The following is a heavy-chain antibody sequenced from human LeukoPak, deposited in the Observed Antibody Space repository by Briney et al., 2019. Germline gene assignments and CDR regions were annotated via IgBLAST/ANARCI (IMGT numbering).Heavy chain of an antibody. CDR1: GFTFTNYA. V-gene: IGHV3-23*01. CDR2: ISNSGRT. CDR3: AKESPYAVGGTGRIYYFDY. Sequence: GGSLRLTCAASGFTFTNYAISWVRQAPGKWLEWVSAISNSGRTYYADSVKGRFTISRDNSKNTLHLQMNSLSAEDTAVYYCAKESPYAVGGTGRIYYFDYWAQGALVTVSS. J-gene: IGHJ4*02. D-gene: IGHD1-26*01.